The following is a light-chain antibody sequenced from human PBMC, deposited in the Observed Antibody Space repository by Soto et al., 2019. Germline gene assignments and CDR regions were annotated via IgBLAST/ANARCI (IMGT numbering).Light chain of an antibody. J-gene: IGKJ2*02. CDR3: QQYGSSPST. V-gene: IGKV3-20*01. CDR2: GAS. Sequence: EIELTQSPGTLSLSPGERATLSCRASQSVRSSYLAWYQQKPGQAPRLLIYGASSRATGIPDRLSGSGSGTDFTLTISRLEPEDFAVYYCQQYGSSPSTFGQGTKLEIK. CDR1: QSVRSSY.